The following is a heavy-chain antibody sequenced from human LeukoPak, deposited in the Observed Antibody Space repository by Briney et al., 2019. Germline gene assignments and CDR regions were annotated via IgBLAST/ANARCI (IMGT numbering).Heavy chain of an antibody. V-gene: IGHV3-30*18. CDR2: ISYDGSNK. J-gene: IGHJ4*02. Sequence: GGSLRLSCAASGFTFSSYGMHWVRQAPGKGLEWVAVISYDGSNKYYADSVKGRFTISRDNSKNTLYLQMNSLRAEDTAVYYCAKDRVGSFDYWGQGTLVTVSS. CDR1: GFTFSSYG. D-gene: IGHD1-26*01. CDR3: AKDRVGSFDY.